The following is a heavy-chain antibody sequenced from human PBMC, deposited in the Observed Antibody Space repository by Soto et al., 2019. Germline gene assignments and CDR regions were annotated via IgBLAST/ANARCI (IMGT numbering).Heavy chain of an antibody. CDR1: GYTFTSYG. CDR3: ERDTRTSILQHLFYGMDV. V-gene: IGHV1-18*01. CDR2: ISAYNGNT. J-gene: IGHJ6*04. D-gene: IGHD3-10*01. Sequence: APVKVSCKASGYTFTSYGISWVRQAPGQGLEWMGWISAYNGNTNYAQKLQGRVTMTTDTSTSTAYMELRSLRSDDTAVYYFERDTRTSILQHLFYGMDVWGRGTTVTV.